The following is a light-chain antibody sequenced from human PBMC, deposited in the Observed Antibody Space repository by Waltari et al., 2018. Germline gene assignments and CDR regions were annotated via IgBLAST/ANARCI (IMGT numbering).Light chain of an antibody. CDR1: QSISSY. V-gene: IGKV1-39*01. CDR2: ASS. J-gene: IGKJ2*01. CDR3: QQSYSTPYT. Sequence: DIQMTQSPSSLSASVGDRVTITCRASQSISSYLNWYQQKPGKAPKLLIYASSNLQRWVPSRVSGSCFGTEFHPTISRLQPEDFATYYLQQSYSTPYTFGQGTKLEIK.